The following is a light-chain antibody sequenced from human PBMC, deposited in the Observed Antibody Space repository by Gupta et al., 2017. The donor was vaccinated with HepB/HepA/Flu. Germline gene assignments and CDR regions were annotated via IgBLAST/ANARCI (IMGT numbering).Light chain of an antibody. Sequence: EIVLTQSPGILSLSPGERVTLSCRASQTVNSRYFAWYQQKPGQAPRVLIYGASSRATGTPDRFSGSGSGTDFTLTISRLEPEDFAVYYCQQYGSSFPTTFGQGTRLDI. CDR1: QTVNSRY. CDR3: QQYGSSFPTT. J-gene: IGKJ5*01. CDR2: GAS. V-gene: IGKV3-20*01.